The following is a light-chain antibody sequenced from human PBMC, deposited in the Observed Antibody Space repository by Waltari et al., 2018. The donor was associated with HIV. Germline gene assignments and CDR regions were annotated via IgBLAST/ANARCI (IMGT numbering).Light chain of an antibody. V-gene: IGLV1-44*01. CDR3: AAWDDSLNGAV. J-gene: IGLJ3*02. CDR1: SSNLGSNI. Sequence: QSVLTQPPSASGTPGQRVTISCSGSSSNLGSNIVNWYQQLPGTAPKLLIYRNNRRPSGVPDLFSGSKSGTSASLSISGLQSEDDADYYCAAWDDSLNGAVFGGGTKLTVL. CDR2: RNN.